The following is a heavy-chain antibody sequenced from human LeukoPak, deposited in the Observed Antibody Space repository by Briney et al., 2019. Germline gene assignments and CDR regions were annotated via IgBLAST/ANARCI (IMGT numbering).Heavy chain of an antibody. V-gene: IGHV3-49*04. J-gene: IGHJ4*02. CDR1: GFTFSSYW. D-gene: IGHD3-9*01. Sequence: GGSLRLSCAASGFTFSSYWMSWVRQAPGKGLEWVGLIGGKAYGGTTEYAASVKGRFTISRDDSKSIAYLQINTLKTEDTAVYXXXXIYRKGXFDWLLXYWGQGTLVXVSS. CDR3: XXIYRKGXFDWLLXY. CDR2: IGGKAYGGTT.